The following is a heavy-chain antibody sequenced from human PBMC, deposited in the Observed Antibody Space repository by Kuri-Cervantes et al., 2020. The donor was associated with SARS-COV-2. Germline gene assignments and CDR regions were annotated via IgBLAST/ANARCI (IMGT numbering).Heavy chain of an antibody. J-gene: IGHJ4*02. CDR2: IDDSGVNT. CDR3: ARSQGEWDLLVPIAY. Sequence: GGSLRLSCAASRFTFRNYALNWVRQAPGRGLEWVSIIDDSGVNTYYADSVKGRFTISRDNSKNTLYLQMNNLRADDTAVYCCARSQGEWDLLVPIAYWGRGTLVTVSS. CDR1: RFTFRNYA. D-gene: IGHD1-26*01. V-gene: IGHV3-23*01.